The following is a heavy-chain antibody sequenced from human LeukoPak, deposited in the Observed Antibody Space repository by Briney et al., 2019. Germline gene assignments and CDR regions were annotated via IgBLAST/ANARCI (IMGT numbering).Heavy chain of an antibody. V-gene: IGHV5-51*01. CDR2: IYPGDSDT. Sequence: GESLKISCKGSGYSFTSYWIGWVRQMPGKGLEWMGIIYPGDSDTRYSPSFQGQVTISADKSISTAYLQWSSLKASDTAMYYCARGTSPPPGYYDYMDVWGEGTTVTVSS. CDR3: ARGTSPPPGYYDYMDV. CDR1: GYSFTSYW. J-gene: IGHJ6*03.